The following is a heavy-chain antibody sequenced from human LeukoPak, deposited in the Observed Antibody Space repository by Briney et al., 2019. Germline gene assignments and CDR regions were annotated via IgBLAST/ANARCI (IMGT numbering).Heavy chain of an antibody. CDR3: ARGYALYSGRYIDFDY. CDR2: IYYSGST. Sequence: SETLSLTCTVSGGSISSGGYYWSWIRQHPGKGLEWIGYIYYSGSTYYNPSLKSRVTISVDTSKNQFSLKLSSVTAADTAVYYCARGYALYSGRYIDFDYWGQGTLVTVSS. J-gene: IGHJ4*02. D-gene: IGHD1-26*01. CDR1: GGSISSGGYY. V-gene: IGHV4-31*03.